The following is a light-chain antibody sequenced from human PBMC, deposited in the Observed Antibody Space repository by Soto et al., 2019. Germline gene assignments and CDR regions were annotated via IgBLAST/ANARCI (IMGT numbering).Light chain of an antibody. Sequence: QSVLTQPASVSGSPGQSITISCTGTSSDVGGYNYVSWYQQLPGKAPKLMIYDVSNRPSGVSNRFSGSKSGDTASLTISGLQAEDEADYYCSSYTSSTTLVFGTGTKVTVL. CDR3: SSYTSSTTLV. J-gene: IGLJ1*01. CDR1: SSDVGGYNY. V-gene: IGLV2-14*01. CDR2: DVS.